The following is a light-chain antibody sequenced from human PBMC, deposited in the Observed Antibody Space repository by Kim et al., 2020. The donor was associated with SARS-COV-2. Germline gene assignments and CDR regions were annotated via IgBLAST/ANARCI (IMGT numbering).Light chain of an antibody. J-gene: IGKJ1*01. CDR2: GAS. CDR3: QQYNKWPLA. Sequence: EIVMTQSPATLSVFPGERATLSCRASQSVNTNLAWYQQKPGQAPRLLIYGASTRATGIPARFSGSGSGTEFTLTISSLQSEDFAVYYCQQYNKWPLAFGQGTKVEIK. V-gene: IGKV3-15*01. CDR1: QSVNTN.